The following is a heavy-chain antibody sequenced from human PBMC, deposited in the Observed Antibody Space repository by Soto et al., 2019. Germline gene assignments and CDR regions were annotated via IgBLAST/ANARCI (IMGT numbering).Heavy chain of an antibody. V-gene: IGHV4-30-2*05. D-gene: IGHD6-6*01. Sequence: TLSLTWAVSGGSISSGGYSWSWIRQPPGKGLEWIGYIYHSGSTYYNPSLKSRVTISVDTSKNQFSLKLSSVTAADTAVYYCARVGSSIATRPFDYWGQGTLVTVSS. J-gene: IGHJ4*02. CDR1: GGSISSGGYS. CDR2: IYHSGST. CDR3: ARVGSSIATRPFDY.